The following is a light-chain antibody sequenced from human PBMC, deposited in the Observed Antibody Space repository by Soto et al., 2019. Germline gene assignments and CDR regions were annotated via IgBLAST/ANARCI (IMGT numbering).Light chain of an antibody. CDR2: DVS. J-gene: IGLJ3*02. CDR3: TSFTSNNTLV. Sequence: QSVLTQPASVSGSPGQSITISCTGTSSDVGGYNYVSWYQQRPGKAPKVMISDVSYRPSGVSDRFSGSKSGNTASLTISGLQTEDEADYYCTSFTSNNTLVFGGGTQLTVL. V-gene: IGLV2-14*01. CDR1: SSDVGGYNY.